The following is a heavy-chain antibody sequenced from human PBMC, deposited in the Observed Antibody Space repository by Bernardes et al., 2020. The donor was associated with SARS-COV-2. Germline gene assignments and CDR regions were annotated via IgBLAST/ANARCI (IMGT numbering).Heavy chain of an antibody. Sequence: GGYLRLSCASSGFILSTYAMHWVRQAPGKGLEWVALISYDGSNKYHADSVKGRFTISRDNSKNTLYLQMNSLRAEDTAVYYCARGYGGNYYYGMDVWGQGTTVTVSS. D-gene: IGHD4-17*01. V-gene: IGHV3-30-3*01. CDR3: ARGYGGNYYYGMDV. CDR1: GFILSTYA. CDR2: ISYDGSNK. J-gene: IGHJ6*02.